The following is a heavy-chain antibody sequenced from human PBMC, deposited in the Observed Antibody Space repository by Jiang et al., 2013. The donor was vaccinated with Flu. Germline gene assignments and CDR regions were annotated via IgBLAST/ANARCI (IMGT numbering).Heavy chain of an antibody. V-gene: IGHV4-59*01. D-gene: IGHD3-22*01. Sequence: GSISSYYWSWIRQPPGKGLEWIGYIYYSGSTNYNPSLKSRVTISVDTSKNQFSLKLSSVTAADTAVYYCARIYDSSGYYYVNWFDPWGQGTLVTVSS. J-gene: IGHJ5*02. CDR3: ARIYDSSGYYYVNWFDP. CDR2: IYYSGST. CDR1: GSISSYY.